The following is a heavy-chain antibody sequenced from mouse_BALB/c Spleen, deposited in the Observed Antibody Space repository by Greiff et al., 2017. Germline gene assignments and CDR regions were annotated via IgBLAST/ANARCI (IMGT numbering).Heavy chain of an antibody. CDR2: ISSGGST. V-gene: IGHV5-6-5*01. D-gene: IGHD2-4*01. CDR3: ARGGITTTSLYAMDY. Sequence: EVQLVESGGGLVKPGGSLKLSCAASGFTFSSYAMSWVRQTPEKRLEWVASISSGGSTYYPDSVKGRFTISRDNARNILYLQMSSLRSEDTAMYYCARGGITTTSLYAMDYWGQGTSVTVSS. J-gene: IGHJ4*01. CDR1: GFTFSSYA.